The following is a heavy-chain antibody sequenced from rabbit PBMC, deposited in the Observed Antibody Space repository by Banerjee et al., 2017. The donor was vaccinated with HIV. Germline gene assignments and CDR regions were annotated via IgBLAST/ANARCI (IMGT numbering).Heavy chain of an antibody. D-gene: IGHD4-2*01. CDR2: INTSSGNT. CDR3: ARGVGLIRLDL. Sequence: QEQLEESGGDLVKPEGSLTLTCTASGFSFSSTYWICWVRQAPGKGLEWIACINTSSGNTVYASWAKGRFTISKTSSTTVTLQMTSLTAADTATYFCARGVGLIRLDLWGQGTLVTVS. CDR1: GFSFSSTYW. V-gene: IGHV1S45*01. J-gene: IGHJ3*01.